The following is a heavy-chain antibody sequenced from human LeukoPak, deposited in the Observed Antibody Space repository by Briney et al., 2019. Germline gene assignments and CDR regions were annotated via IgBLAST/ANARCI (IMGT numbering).Heavy chain of an antibody. CDR3: ASHPYSSGWYVDY. V-gene: IGHV4-39*01. D-gene: IGHD6-19*01. Sequence: SDTLSLICTVSGGSISSRSYYCAWIRQPPGKGLEWIANIYYSGSTYYNPSLKSRVTISVDTSKNQFSLKVNSVTAADTAVYYCASHPYSSGWYVDYWGQGTLVTVSS. CDR2: IYYSGST. CDR1: GGSISSRSYY. J-gene: IGHJ4*02.